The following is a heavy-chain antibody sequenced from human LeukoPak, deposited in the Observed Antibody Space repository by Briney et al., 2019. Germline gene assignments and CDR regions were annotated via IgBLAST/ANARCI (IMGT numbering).Heavy chain of an antibody. V-gene: IGHV3-66*01. J-gene: IGHJ4*02. D-gene: IGHD4-17*01. CDR3: ARGRDYGDSSGY. CDR1: GFTVSSNY. Sequence: GGSLRLSCAASGFTVSSNYMSWVRQAPGKGLEWVSVIYSGGSTYYADSVKGRFTISRDNSKSTLYLQMNSLRAEDTAVYYCARGRDYGDSSGYWGQGTLVTVSS. CDR2: IYSGGST.